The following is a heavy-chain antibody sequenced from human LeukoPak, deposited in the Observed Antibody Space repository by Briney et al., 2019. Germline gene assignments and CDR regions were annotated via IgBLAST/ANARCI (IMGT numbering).Heavy chain of an antibody. V-gene: IGHV1-8*03. Sequence: ASVKVSCKASGYTFTSYDINWVRQATGQGLEWMGWMNPNSGNTGYAQKFQGRVTITRNTSISTAYMELSSLRSEDTAVYYCARGVHSSGWFDYWGQGTLVTVSS. J-gene: IGHJ4*02. CDR1: GYTFTSYD. D-gene: IGHD6-19*01. CDR3: ARGVHSSGWFDY. CDR2: MNPNSGNT.